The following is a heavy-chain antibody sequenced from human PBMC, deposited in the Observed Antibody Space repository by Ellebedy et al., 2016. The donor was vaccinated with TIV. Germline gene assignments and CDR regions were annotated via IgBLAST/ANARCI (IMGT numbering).Heavy chain of an antibody. D-gene: IGHD5-18*01. V-gene: IGHV1-69*13. CDR2: IISIFHTA. Sequence: SVKVSCXASGGTFSNFGFSWVRQAPGQRLEWMGGIISIFHTAHYAQKFQGRVTITADDSTSTAYMEVSRLTFEDTGVYFCAREADTVMVTNWFDAWGQGTLVTVSS. CDR1: GGTFSNFG. CDR3: AREADTVMVTNWFDA. J-gene: IGHJ5*02.